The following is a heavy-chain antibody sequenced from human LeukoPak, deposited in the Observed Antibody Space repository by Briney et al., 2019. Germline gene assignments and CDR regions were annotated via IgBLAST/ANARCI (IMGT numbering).Heavy chain of an antibody. CDR3: ARRNFGDYDRYFDY. Sequence: SETLSLTCTVSGGSISSYYWSWIRQPPGKGLEWIGYISYSGSTNYNPSLKSRVTISVDTSRNQFSLKLSSVTTADTAVYYCARRNFGDYDRYFDYWGQGTLVTVSS. V-gene: IGHV4-59*08. CDR2: ISYSGST. J-gene: IGHJ4*02. CDR1: GGSISSYY. D-gene: IGHD4-17*01.